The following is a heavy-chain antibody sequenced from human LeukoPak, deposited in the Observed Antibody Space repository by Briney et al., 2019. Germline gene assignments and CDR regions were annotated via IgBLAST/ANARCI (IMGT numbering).Heavy chain of an antibody. J-gene: IGHJ4*02. D-gene: IGHD6-6*01. V-gene: IGHV4-39*02. Sequence: SETLSLTCIVSGGSISSYYWSWIRQPPGKGLEWIGSIYYSGSTYYNPSLKSRVTISVDTSKNQFSLKLSSVTAADTAVYYCAREYSSSSPIDYWGQGTLVTVSS. CDR2: IYYSGST. CDR1: GGSISSYY. CDR3: AREYSSSSPIDY.